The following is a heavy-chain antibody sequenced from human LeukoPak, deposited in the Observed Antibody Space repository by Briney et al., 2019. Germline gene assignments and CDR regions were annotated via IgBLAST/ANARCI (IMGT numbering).Heavy chain of an antibody. Sequence: PGGSLRLSCAASGFTFDDYGMSWVRQAPGKGLEWVSGINWNGGSTGYADSVKGRFTISRDNAQNSLYLQMNSLRAEDTALYYCAIAETYHYGTTGFQEIGPFDYWGQGTLVTVSS. D-gene: IGHD3-22*01. V-gene: IGHV3-20*04. CDR2: INWNGGST. J-gene: IGHJ4*02. CDR1: GFTFDDYG. CDR3: AIAETYHYGTTGFQEIGPFDY.